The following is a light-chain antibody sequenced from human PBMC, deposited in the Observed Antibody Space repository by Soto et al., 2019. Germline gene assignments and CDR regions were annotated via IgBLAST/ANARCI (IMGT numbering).Light chain of an antibody. CDR1: SSDLGRYNR. J-gene: IGLJ1*01. CDR2: EVR. Sequence: QSALTQPASLSGSPGQSVTISCTGTSSDLGRYNRVSWYQQPPGTAPKLLIYEVRNRPSGVPDRFSGSKSANTASLTISGLQAEDEADYYCSLYTSSSTFVFGTGTKVTV. V-gene: IGLV2-18*01. CDR3: SLYTSSSTFV.